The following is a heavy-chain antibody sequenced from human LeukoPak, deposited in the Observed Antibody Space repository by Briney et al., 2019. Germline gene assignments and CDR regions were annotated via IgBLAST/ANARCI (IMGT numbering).Heavy chain of an antibody. J-gene: IGHJ4*02. V-gene: IGHV4-34*01. CDR3: ARGPES. Sequence: GSLRLSCAASGFTFSSYSMNWVRQAPGKGLEWIGEINHSGSTNYNPSLKSRVTISVDTSKNQFSLKLSSVTAADTAVYYCARGPESWGQGTLVTVSS. CDR1: GFTFSSYS. D-gene: IGHD5-24*01. CDR2: INHSGST.